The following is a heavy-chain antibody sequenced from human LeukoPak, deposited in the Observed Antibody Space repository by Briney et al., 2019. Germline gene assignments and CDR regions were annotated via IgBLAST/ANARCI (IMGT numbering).Heavy chain of an antibody. CDR1: GFTFSSYS. CDR3: ARDLIIAAAGFDYYGMDV. V-gene: IGHV3-21*01. Sequence: GGSLRLSCAASGFTFSSYSMNWVRQAPGKGLEWVSSISSSSSYIYYADSVKGRFTISRDNAKNSLYLQVNSLRAEDTAVYYCARDLIIAAAGFDYYGMDVWGQGTTVTVSS. J-gene: IGHJ6*02. D-gene: IGHD6-13*01. CDR2: ISSSSSYI.